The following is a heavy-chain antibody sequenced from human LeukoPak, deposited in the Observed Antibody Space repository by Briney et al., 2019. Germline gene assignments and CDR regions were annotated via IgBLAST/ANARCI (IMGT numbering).Heavy chain of an antibody. J-gene: IGHJ4*02. V-gene: IGHV1-2*04. Sequence: ASVKVSCKASGYTFTGYYMHWVRQAPGQGLEWMGWINPNSGGTNYAQKFQGWVTMTRDTSISTAYMELSRLRSDDTAVYYCATNEPKYNWNYGAYWGQGTLVTVSS. D-gene: IGHD1-7*01. CDR3: ATNEPKYNWNYGAY. CDR1: GYTFTGYY. CDR2: INPNSGGT.